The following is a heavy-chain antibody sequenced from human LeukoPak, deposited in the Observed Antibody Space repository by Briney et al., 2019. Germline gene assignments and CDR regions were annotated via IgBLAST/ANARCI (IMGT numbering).Heavy chain of an antibody. V-gene: IGHV4-39*02. CDR3: ARRQGGSSWFDP. CDR1: GGSITSSGYY. D-gene: IGHD6-13*01. Sequence: SETLSLTCTVSGGSITSSGYYWVWIRQPPGKGLEWIGNIYSGGTTYYNPSLKSRVTISVDTSKNHFSLRPTSVTAADTAFYYCARRQGGSSWFDPWGQGTLVTVSS. J-gene: IGHJ5*02. CDR2: IYSGGTT.